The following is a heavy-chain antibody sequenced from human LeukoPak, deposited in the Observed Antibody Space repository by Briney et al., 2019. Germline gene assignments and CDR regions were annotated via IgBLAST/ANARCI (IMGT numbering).Heavy chain of an antibody. V-gene: IGHV5-51*01. J-gene: IGHJ5*02. CDR1: GYTFGNFW. Sequence: GESLKTSCNGSGYTFGNFWIGWVRQLPGKGLEWMGIIYPGDSDTRYSPSFQGQVTISVDKSISTAYLQWSSLKVSDTAIYYCAIFDFLFGEIDNWFDPWGQGTQVTVSS. D-gene: IGHD3-16*01. CDR2: IYPGDSDT. CDR3: AIFDFLFGEIDNWFDP.